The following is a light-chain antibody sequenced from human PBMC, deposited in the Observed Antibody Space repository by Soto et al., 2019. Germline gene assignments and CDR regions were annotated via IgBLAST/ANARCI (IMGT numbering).Light chain of an antibody. V-gene: IGLV2-14*01. CDR2: DVS. CDR1: SSDVGGYNY. Sequence: QSALTQPASVSGSPGQSITISCTGTSSDVGGYNYVSWYQQHPGKAPKLMTYDVSNRPSGVSNRFSGSKSGNTASLTISGLQAEDEADYYCSSYTSRSTLVVFGGGTKVTVL. CDR3: SSYTSRSTLVV. J-gene: IGLJ2*01.